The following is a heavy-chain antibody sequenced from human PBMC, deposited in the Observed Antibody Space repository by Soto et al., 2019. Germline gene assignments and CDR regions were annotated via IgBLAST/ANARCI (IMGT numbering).Heavy chain of an antibody. D-gene: IGHD6-13*01. CDR2: INPNSGVT. CDR3: AREAVASGYFDY. Sequence: ASVKVSCKTSGYTFTGYYMNWVRQAPGQGLEWMGWINPNSGVTNHAQKFQGRVTMTRDTSFSTAYMELSRLTSDDTAVYYCAREAVASGYFDYWGLGTLVTVSS. CDR1: GYTFTGYY. V-gene: IGHV1-2*02. J-gene: IGHJ4*01.